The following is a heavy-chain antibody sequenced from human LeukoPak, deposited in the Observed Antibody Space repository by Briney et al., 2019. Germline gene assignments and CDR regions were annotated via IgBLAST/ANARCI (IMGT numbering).Heavy chain of an antibody. Sequence: GGSLRLPCEASGFTFSSYDMHWVRQAPGRGLEWVSSIGSSGDITYYADSVKGRFTISRDNSKNTLYLQMNSLRAEDTAVYYCAKDIDNGDYVVYWGQGTLVTVSS. CDR3: AKDIDNGDYVVY. CDR1: GFTFSSYD. CDR2: IGSSGDIT. D-gene: IGHD4-17*01. V-gene: IGHV3-23*01. J-gene: IGHJ4*02.